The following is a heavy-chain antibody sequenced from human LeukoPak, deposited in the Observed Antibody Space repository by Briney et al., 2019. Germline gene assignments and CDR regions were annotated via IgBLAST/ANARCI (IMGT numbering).Heavy chain of an antibody. D-gene: IGHD4-17*01. V-gene: IGHV1-69*10. CDR3: ARVDDRVDGDYGAYYYGMDV. Sequence: SLKVSCKGSVGTFISLTVSWVRETPAQGLEWMEGIIPIFSITNDAQQYEGRVTITADKSTSTAYEERSSLRSEDTAVYYCARVDDRVDGDYGAYYYGMDVWGQGTTVTVSS. CDR2: IIPIFSIT. CDR1: VGTFISLT. J-gene: IGHJ6*02.